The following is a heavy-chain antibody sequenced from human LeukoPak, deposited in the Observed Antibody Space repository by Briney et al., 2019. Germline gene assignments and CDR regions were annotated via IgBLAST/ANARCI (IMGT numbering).Heavy chain of an antibody. J-gene: IGHJ5*02. Sequence: KLGESLKISCKGSGYSFTNYWIGWVRQMPGKGPEWMGIIYPGDSDTRYSPSFQGQVTISADKSISTAYLQWSSLKASDTAMYYCARHLRLWQNWFDPWGQGTLVTVSS. CDR2: IYPGDSDT. CDR1: GYSFTNYW. V-gene: IGHV5-51*01. CDR3: ARHLRLWQNWFDP. D-gene: IGHD5-18*01.